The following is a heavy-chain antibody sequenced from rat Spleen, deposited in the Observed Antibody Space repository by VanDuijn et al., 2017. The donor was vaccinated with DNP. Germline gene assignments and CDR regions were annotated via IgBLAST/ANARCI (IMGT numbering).Heavy chain of an antibody. D-gene: IGHD1-11*01. Sequence: EVQLQESGPGLVEPSQSLSLTCSVTGYSITSCCRWTWIRKFPGNKMELIGHISYSGRTTYNPSLKSRISISRDTSKNQFFLQLNSVSTDDTATYYCARWRIGPHYFDYWGQGVMVTVSS. CDR1: GYSITSCC. CDR2: ISYSGRT. CDR3: ARWRIGPHYFDY. V-gene: IGHV3-1*01. J-gene: IGHJ2*01.